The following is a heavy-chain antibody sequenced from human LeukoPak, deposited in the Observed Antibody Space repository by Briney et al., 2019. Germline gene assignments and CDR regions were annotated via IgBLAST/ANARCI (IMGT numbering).Heavy chain of an antibody. CDR2: ISAYNGNT. V-gene: IGHV1-18*04. Sequence: AASVKVSCKASGYTFTSYGISWVRQAPGQGLEWMGWISAYNGNTNYAQKLQGRVTMTTDTSTSTAYMELRSLRSDDTAVYYCARDQGITMVRGVIIHEYFRHWGQGTLVTVSS. D-gene: IGHD3-10*01. CDR3: ARDQGITMVRGVIIHEYFRH. CDR1: GYTFTSYG. J-gene: IGHJ1*01.